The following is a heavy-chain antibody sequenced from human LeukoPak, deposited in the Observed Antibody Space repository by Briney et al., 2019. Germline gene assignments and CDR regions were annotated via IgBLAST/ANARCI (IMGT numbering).Heavy chain of an antibody. CDR2: MNPNSGNT. D-gene: IGHD6-19*01. V-gene: IGHV1-8*03. J-gene: IGHJ4*02. Sequence: ASVKVSCKASGYTFTSYDINWVRQATGQGLEWMGWMNPNSGNTGYAQKFQGRVTITRNTSISTAYMELSSLRSEDTAVYYCARWGGAVAGGFRTFDYWGQGTLVTVSS. CDR1: GYTFTSYD. CDR3: ARWGGAVAGGFRTFDY.